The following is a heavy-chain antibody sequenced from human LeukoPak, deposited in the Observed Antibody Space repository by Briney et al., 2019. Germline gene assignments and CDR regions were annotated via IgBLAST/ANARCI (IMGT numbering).Heavy chain of an antibody. V-gene: IGHV1-69*05. J-gene: IGHJ6*03. Sequence: ASVKVSCKASGGTFSSYAISWVRQAPGQGLEWMGGIIPIFGTANYAQKFQGRVTITTDESTSTAYMELSSLRSEDTAVYYCASSSSLYYYYYYYMDVWGKGTTVTVS. D-gene: IGHD6-6*01. CDR3: ASSSSLYYYYYYYMDV. CDR2: IIPIFGTA. CDR1: GGTFSSYA.